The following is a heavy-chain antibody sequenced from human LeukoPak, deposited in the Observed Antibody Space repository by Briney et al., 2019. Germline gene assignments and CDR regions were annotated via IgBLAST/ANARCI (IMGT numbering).Heavy chain of an antibody. CDR1: GFTFSSYD. J-gene: IGHJ4*02. D-gene: IGHD3-10*01. Sequence: PGGSLRLSCAASGFTFSSYDMHWVRQAPGKGLEWVSVISYDGSNKYYADSVKGRFTISRDNSKNTLYLQMNSLRAEDTAVYYCALLWFGGNWGQGTLVTVSS. V-gene: IGHV3-30*03. CDR2: ISYDGSNK. CDR3: ALLWFGGN.